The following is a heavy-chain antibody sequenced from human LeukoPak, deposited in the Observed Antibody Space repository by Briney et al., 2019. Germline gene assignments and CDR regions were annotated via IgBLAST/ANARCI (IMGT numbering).Heavy chain of an antibody. Sequence: GGSLRLSCAASGFTFSSYWMHWVRQAPGKGLVGVSRINSDGSSTSYADSVKGRFTISRDNAKNTLYLQMNSLRAEDTAVYYCARDLWPGIVPAPWGQGTLVTVSS. CDR3: ARDLWPGIVPAP. V-gene: IGHV3-74*01. D-gene: IGHD2-2*01. CDR2: INSDGSST. J-gene: IGHJ5*02. CDR1: GFTFSSYW.